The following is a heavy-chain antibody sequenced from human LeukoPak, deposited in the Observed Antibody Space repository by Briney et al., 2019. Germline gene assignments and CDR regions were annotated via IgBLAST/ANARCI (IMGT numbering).Heavy chain of an antibody. D-gene: IGHD3-10*01. CDR2: ISYDGSNK. CDR3: ARRYGSSDY. CDR1: GFTFSSYA. J-gene: IGHJ4*02. V-gene: IGHV3-30-3*01. Sequence: RSLRLSCAASGFTFSSYAMHWVRQAPGKGLEWVAVISYDGSNKYYADSVKGRFTISRDNAKNSLYLQMNSLRAEDTAVYYCARRYGSSDYWGQGTLVTVSS.